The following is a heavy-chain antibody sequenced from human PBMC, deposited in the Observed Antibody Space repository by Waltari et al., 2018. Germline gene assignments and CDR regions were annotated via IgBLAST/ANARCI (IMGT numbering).Heavy chain of an antibody. J-gene: IGHJ3*02. D-gene: IGHD2-2*01. CDR2: IYYSGST. Sequence: QLQLQESGPGLVKPSETLSLTCTVSGGSISSSSYYWGWIRQPPGKGLEWIGSIYYSGSTYYNPSLKSRVTISVDTSKNQFSLKLSSVTAADTAVYYCARRCSTSCYYLHAFDIWGQGTMVTVSS. CDR3: ARRCSTSCYYLHAFDI. V-gene: IGHV4-39*01. CDR1: GGSISSSSYY.